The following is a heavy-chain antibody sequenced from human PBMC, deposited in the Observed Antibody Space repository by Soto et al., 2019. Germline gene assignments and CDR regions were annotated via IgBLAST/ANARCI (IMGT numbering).Heavy chain of an antibody. D-gene: IGHD2-2*01. Sequence: QVQLVESGGGVVQPERSLRLSCAASGCTFSNYAMNWVRQAPGKGPEWVAVTSSDGSNKYNADSVNGRFTISRDNSKNTRYLQMDSLRAEDTAVYYCVRSGCTSTSCSFEYGGQGTLVTVSS. CDR1: GCTFSNYA. J-gene: IGHJ4*02. V-gene: IGHV3-30-3*01. CDR2: TSSDGSNK. CDR3: VRSGCTSTSCSFEY.